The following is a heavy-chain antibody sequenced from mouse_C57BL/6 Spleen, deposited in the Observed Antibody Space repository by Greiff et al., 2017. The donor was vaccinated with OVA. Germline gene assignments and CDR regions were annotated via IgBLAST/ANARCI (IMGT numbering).Heavy chain of an antibody. CDR3: AVIYYDYSFAY. CDR1: GYTFTDYN. CDR2: INPNNGGT. Sequence: VQLQQSGPELVKPGASVKIPCKASGYTFTDYNMDWVKQSHGTSLEWIGDINPNNGGTIYNQKFKGKATLTVDKSSSTAYMELRRLTSEDTAVYYCAVIYYDYSFAYWGQGTLVTVSA. J-gene: IGHJ3*01. V-gene: IGHV1-18*01. D-gene: IGHD2-4*01.